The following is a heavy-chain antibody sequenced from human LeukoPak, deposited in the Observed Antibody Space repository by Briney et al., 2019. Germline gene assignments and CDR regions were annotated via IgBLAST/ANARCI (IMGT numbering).Heavy chain of an antibody. CDR3: AHSATPSSPDS. CDR1: GGSFSGYF. J-gene: IGHJ4*02. V-gene: IGHV4-34*01. Sequence: SETLSLTCAVYGGSFSGYFWSWIRQPPGKGLEWIGEITHSGSTNYSPSFKSRVTISVDTSKTQVSLELNSVTAADTAVHYCAHSATPSSPDSWGQGTLVSVSS. D-gene: IGHD6-13*01. CDR2: ITHSGST.